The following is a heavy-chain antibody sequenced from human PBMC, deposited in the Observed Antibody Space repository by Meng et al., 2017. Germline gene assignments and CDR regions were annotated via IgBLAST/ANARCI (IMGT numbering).Heavy chain of an antibody. D-gene: IGHD3-9*01. CDR1: GGSISSYY. Sequence: SETLSLTCTVSGGSISSYYWSWIRQPAGKGLELIGRIYTSGSTNYNPSLKSRVTMSVDTSKNQFSLKLSSVTAADTAVYYCARDFPHNYDILTGYYNVAFDTWGQGTMVTVSS. CDR2: IYTSGST. V-gene: IGHV4-4*07. J-gene: IGHJ3*02. CDR3: ARDFPHNYDILTGYYNVAFDT.